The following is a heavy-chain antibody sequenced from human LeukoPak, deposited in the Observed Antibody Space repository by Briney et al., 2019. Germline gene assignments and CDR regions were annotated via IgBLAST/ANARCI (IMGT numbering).Heavy chain of an antibody. D-gene: IGHD6-13*01. CDR3: AGGAAAGPDAFDI. J-gene: IGHJ3*02. CDR1: GYTFTSYY. V-gene: IGHV1-46*01. CDR2: INPSGGST. Sequence: ASVKVSCKASGYTFTSYYMHWVRQAPGQGPEWMGIINPSGGSTSYAQKFQGRVTMTRDTSTSTVYMKLSSLRSEDTAVYYCAGGAAAGPDAFDIWGQGTMVTVSS.